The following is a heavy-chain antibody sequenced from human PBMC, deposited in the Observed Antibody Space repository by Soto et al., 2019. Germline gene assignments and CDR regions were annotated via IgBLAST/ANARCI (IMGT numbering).Heavy chain of an antibody. CDR1: GSSMSSSAYY. CDR3: TRQGLPGYCTGGNCYPTFEI. V-gene: IGHV4-39*01. J-gene: IGHJ3*02. CDR2: VYYTVIT. Sequence: QMHLQQSGPGLVKPSETLSLTCTVAGSSMSSSAYYWGWIRQPPGQGLEWIGSVYYTVITDYKSSLDSRVAISADPSKNPFSQGLTSLSPADTAIYFCTRQGLPGYCTGGNCYPTFEIWGPATMVTVSS. D-gene: IGHD2-15*01.